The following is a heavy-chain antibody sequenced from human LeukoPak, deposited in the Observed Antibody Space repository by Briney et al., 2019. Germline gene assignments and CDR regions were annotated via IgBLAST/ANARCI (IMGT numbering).Heavy chain of an antibody. CDR1: GFTFSSYS. Sequence: GGSLRLSCAASGFTFSSYSMTWDRQAPGKGLEWVSSISSSSSYIYYADSVKGRFTISRDNAKNSLYLQMNSLRAEDTAVYYCARVRRYCSSTSCYTLDYWGQGTLVTVSS. V-gene: IGHV3-21*01. J-gene: IGHJ4*02. CDR3: ARVRRYCSSTSCYTLDY. D-gene: IGHD2-2*01. CDR2: ISSSSSYI.